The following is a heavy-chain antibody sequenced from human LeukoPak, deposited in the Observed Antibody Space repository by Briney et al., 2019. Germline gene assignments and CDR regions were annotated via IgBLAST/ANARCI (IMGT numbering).Heavy chain of an antibody. D-gene: IGHD3-22*01. Sequence: SVKVSCKASGGTFSSYAISWVRQAPGQGLEWMGGIIPIFGTANYAQKFQGRVTITADKSTSTAYMELSSLRSEDTAVYYCARNYYDSSGYYRPSYYYYYMDVWGKGTTVTVSS. CDR1: GGTFSSYA. V-gene: IGHV1-69*06. CDR2: IIPIFGTA. J-gene: IGHJ6*03. CDR3: ARNYYDSSGYYRPSYYYYYMDV.